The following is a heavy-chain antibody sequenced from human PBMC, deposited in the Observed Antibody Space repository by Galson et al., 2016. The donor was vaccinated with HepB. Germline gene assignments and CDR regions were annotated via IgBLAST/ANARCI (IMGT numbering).Heavy chain of an antibody. CDR1: GFTFSSFS. D-gene: IGHD4-23*01. CDR3: VRDLYGGKSRGNDAFDI. CDR2: ISPGGGAI. Sequence: SLRLSCAASGFTFSSFSMHWVRQAPGKGLEHVSAISPGGGAIFYGNSVKGRFTISRDNAKNTLYLQMGGLRADDMAVYYCVRDLYGGKSRGNDAFDIWGQGTLVTVSS. V-gene: IGHV3-64*01. J-gene: IGHJ3*02.